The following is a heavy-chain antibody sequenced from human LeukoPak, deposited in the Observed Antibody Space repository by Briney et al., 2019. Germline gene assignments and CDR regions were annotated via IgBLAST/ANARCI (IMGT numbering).Heavy chain of an antibody. J-gene: IGHJ3*02. V-gene: IGHV4-59*01. Sequence: PSETLSLTCTISGGSISRYYWTWIRQPPEKGLDWIGYIYYSGSTKYNPSLKSRVTISLDTSKNQFSLKLSSVTAADTAVYYCMRVGYGSGNPPGGFDSWGQGTMVTVSS. CDR3: MRVGYGSGNPPGGFDS. D-gene: IGHD3-10*01. CDR2: IYYSGST. CDR1: GGSISRYY.